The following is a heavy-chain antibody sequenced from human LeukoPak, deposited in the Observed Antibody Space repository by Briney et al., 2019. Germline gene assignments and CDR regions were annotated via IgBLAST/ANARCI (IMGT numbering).Heavy chain of an antibody. CDR3: ARHGGSSPPPFDY. CDR1: GGSISSGGYY. CDR2: IYYSGST. V-gene: IGHV4-31*03. D-gene: IGHD1-26*01. Sequence: SETLSLTCTVSGGSISSGGYYWSWIRQHPGKGLEWIGYIYYSGSTYYNPSLKSRVTISVDTSKNQFSLKLSSVTAADTAVYYCARHGGSSPPPFDYWGQGTLVTVSS. J-gene: IGHJ4*02.